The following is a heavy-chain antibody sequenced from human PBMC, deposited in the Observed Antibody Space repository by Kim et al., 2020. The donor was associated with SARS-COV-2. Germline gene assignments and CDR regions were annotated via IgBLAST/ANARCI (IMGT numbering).Heavy chain of an antibody. Sequence: SETLSLTCAVYGGSFSGYYWSWIRQPPGKGLEWIGEINHSGSTNYNPSLKSRVTISVDTSKNQFSLKLSSVTAADTAVYYCARLLQRDGYNPRMGFDPWGQGTLVTVSS. V-gene: IGHV4-34*01. CDR2: INHSGST. CDR1: GGSFSGYY. J-gene: IGHJ5*02. CDR3: ARLLQRDGYNPRMGFDP. D-gene: IGHD5-12*01.